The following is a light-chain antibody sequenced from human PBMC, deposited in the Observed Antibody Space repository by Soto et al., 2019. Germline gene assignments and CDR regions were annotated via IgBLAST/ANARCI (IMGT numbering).Light chain of an antibody. CDR3: QQYNSYRT. CDR2: DAS. Sequence: DIRMTQSPSTLSASVGDRGTITCRASQSISSWLARYQQKPGKAPKLLIYDASSLESGVPSRFSGSGSGTEFTLTISSLQPDDFATYYCQQYNSYRTFGQGTKVDI. V-gene: IGKV1-5*01. J-gene: IGKJ1*01. CDR1: QSISSW.